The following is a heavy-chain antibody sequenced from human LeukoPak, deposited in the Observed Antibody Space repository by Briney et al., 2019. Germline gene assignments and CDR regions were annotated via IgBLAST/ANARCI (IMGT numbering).Heavy chain of an antibody. V-gene: IGHV4-61*01. D-gene: IGHD6-19*01. Sequence: PSETLSLTCTVSGGSISSGSYYWSWIRQPPGKGLEWIGYIYYSGSTNYNPSLKSRVTISVDTSKNQFSLKLSSVTAADTAVYYCARAVGTYSSGWFDYWGQGTLVTVSS. CDR1: GGSISSGSYY. CDR3: ARAVGTYSSGWFDY. CDR2: IYYSGST. J-gene: IGHJ4*02.